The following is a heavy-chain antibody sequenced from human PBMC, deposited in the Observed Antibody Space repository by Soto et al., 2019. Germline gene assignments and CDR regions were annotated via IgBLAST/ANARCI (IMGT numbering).Heavy chain of an antibody. V-gene: IGHV1-69*13. Sequence: ASVKVSCKASGGTFSSYAISWVRQAPGQGLEWMGGIIPIFGTANYAQKFQGRVTITADESTSTAYMELSSLRSEDTAVYYCARDSQVRGVIIGPIYYYYYGMDVWGQGTTVTVSS. J-gene: IGHJ6*02. CDR3: ARDSQVRGVIIGPIYYYYYGMDV. D-gene: IGHD3-10*01. CDR2: IIPIFGTA. CDR1: GGTFSSYA.